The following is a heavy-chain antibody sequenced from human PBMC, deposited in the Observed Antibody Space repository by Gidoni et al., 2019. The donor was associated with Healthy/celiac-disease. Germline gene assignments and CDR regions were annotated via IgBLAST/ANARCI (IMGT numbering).Heavy chain of an antibody. Sequence: QVQLVESGGGVVQPGRSLRLSCAASGFTFSSYAMHWVRQAPGTGLEWVAVISYDGSNKYYADSVKGRFTISRDNSKNTLYLQMNSLRAEDTAVYYCARDLDYYDSSGPDAFDIWGQGTMVTVSS. J-gene: IGHJ3*02. D-gene: IGHD3-22*01. V-gene: IGHV3-30-3*01. CDR1: GFTFSSYA. CDR2: ISYDGSNK. CDR3: ARDLDYYDSSGPDAFDI.